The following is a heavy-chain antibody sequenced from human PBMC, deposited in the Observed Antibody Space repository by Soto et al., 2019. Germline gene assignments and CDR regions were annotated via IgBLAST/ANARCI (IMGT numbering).Heavy chain of an antibody. Sequence: EVQLVESGGGLVQPGRSLRLSCAASGFTFEDYAMHWVRQAPGKGLEWVSGISWNSGSIGYADSVKGRFTISRDNAKNSLYLQMNSLRAEDTALYYCAKDKGGSGSSYFDYWGQGTLVTVSS. J-gene: IGHJ4*02. V-gene: IGHV3-9*01. CDR3: AKDKGGSGSSYFDY. CDR2: ISWNSGSI. D-gene: IGHD3-10*01. CDR1: GFTFEDYA.